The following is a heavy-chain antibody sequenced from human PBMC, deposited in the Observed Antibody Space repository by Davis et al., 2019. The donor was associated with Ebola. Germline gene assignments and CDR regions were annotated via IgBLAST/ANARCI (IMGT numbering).Heavy chain of an antibody. Sequence: GGSLRLSCAASGFTFDDYAMHWVRQAPGKGLEWVSGISWNSGSIGYADSVKGRFTISRDNAKNSLYLQMNSLRAEDTASYYCAKDISVAGPNYFDYWGQGTLVTVSS. D-gene: IGHD6-19*01. J-gene: IGHJ4*02. CDR1: GFTFDDYA. CDR2: ISWNSGSI. CDR3: AKDISVAGPNYFDY. V-gene: IGHV3-9*01.